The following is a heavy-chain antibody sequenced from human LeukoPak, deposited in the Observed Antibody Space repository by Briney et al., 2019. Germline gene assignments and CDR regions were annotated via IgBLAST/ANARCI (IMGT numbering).Heavy chain of an antibody. J-gene: IGHJ5*02. Sequence: VASVMVSCKASRYTFTDYYILWVRQAPGQGLEWMGWINPNSGDTNYAQKFQDRVTLTRDTSITTAYMELTNLRSDDTAVYYCARPHGDYYNWFDPWGQGTLVTVSS. CDR1: RYTFTDYY. V-gene: IGHV1-2*02. CDR2: INPNSGDT. D-gene: IGHD4-17*01. CDR3: ARPHGDYYNWFDP.